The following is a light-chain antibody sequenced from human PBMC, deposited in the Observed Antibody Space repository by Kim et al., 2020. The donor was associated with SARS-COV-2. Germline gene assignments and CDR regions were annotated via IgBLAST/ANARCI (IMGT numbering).Light chain of an antibody. J-gene: IGLJ3*02. CDR3: TSYTRSDAWV. CDR1: SSDVGAYNL. CDR2: DVS. V-gene: IGLV2-14*03. Sequence: QSVLTQPASVSGSPGQSVTISCTGTSSDVGAYNLVSWYQQHPGKAPKFMIHDVSQRPSGVSNRFSGSKSGNTASLTISGLQAEDEADYYCTSYTRSDAWVFGGGTQLTVL.